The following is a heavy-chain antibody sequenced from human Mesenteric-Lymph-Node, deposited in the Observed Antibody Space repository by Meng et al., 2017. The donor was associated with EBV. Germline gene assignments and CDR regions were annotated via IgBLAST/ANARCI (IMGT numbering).Heavy chain of an antibody. CDR1: GGSISSINW. Sequence: QVRLQESGPGLVKPLETLSLTCAVSGGSISSINWWTWVRQPPGKGLEWIGEIYHSGSTNYNPSLKSRVTISVDKSKNQFSLKLISVTAADTAIYYCAKAEGGTYPPFDSWGQGTLVTVSS. D-gene: IGHD1-7*01. V-gene: IGHV4-4*02. J-gene: IGHJ4*02. CDR2: IYHSGST. CDR3: AKAEGGTYPPFDS.